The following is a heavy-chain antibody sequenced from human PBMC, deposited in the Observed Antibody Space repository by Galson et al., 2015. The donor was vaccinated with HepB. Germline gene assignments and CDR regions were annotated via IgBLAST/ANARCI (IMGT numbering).Heavy chain of an antibody. Sequence: SLRLSCAASGFTFSSYEMNWVRQAPGKGLEWVSYISSSGSTIYYADSVKGRFTISRDNSKNTLYLQMNSLGAEDTAVYYCARERGIAARRYFDYWGQGTLVTVSS. CDR1: GFTFSSYE. CDR2: ISSSGSTI. CDR3: ARERGIAARRYFDY. D-gene: IGHD6-6*01. J-gene: IGHJ4*02. V-gene: IGHV3-48*03.